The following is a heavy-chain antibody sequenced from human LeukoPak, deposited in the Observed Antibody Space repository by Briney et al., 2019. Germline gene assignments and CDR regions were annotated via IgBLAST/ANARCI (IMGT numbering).Heavy chain of an antibody. CDR1: GFTFSDYY. J-gene: IGHJ4*02. D-gene: IGHD3-10*01. Sequence: TGGSLRLSCAASGFTFSDYYMSWIRQAPGKGLEWVSYISSSGSTIYYADSVKGRFTISRDNAKNSLYLQMNSLRAEDTAVYYCARVRDYGSGSLLYYFDYWGQGTLVTVSS. CDR3: ARVRDYGSGSLLYYFDY. V-gene: IGHV3-11*04. CDR2: ISSSGSTI.